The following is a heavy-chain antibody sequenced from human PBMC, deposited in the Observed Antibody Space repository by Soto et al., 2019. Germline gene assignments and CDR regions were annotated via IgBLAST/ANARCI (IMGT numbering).Heavy chain of an antibody. CDR2: ISYDGNNK. V-gene: IGHV3-30*18. D-gene: IGHD6-6*01. CDR1: GFTFSTYG. Sequence: QLQLVESGGGVVQPGRSLRLSCAASGFTFSTYGMHWVRQAPGKGLEWVAVISYDGNNKYYADSVKGRFTISRDNSKNTLYLQMNSLRPEDTAVYYCAKVSAQLVHYFYFHYMDAWGKGTTVTVSS. CDR3: AKVSAQLVHYFYFHYMDA. J-gene: IGHJ6*03.